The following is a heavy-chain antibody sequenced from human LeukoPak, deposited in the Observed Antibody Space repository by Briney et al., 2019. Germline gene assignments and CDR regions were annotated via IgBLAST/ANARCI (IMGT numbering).Heavy chain of an antibody. Sequence: PGGSLRLSCAASGFTFSSYEMNWVRQAPGKGLEWVSYISSSGSTIYYADSVKGRFTISRDNAKNSLYLQMNSLRAEDTAVYFCAKGKEDSRIWTLVDYWGQGTLVTVSS. V-gene: IGHV3-48*03. J-gene: IGHJ4*02. D-gene: IGHD6-13*01. CDR1: GFTFSSYE. CDR2: ISSSGSTI. CDR3: AKGKEDSRIWTLVDY.